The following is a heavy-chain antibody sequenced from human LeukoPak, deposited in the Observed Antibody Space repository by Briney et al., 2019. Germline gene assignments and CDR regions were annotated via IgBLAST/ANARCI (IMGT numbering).Heavy chain of an antibody. D-gene: IGHD3-22*01. CDR1: GGTFSSYA. V-gene: IGHV1-69*01. J-gene: IGHJ6*02. CDR2: IIPIFGTA. Sequence: SVTVSCKASGGTFSSYAISWVRQAPGQGLEWMGGIIPIFGTANYAQKFQGRVTITADESTSTAYMELSSLRSEDTAVYYCARAYYYDSSGYPTLYYYYGMDVWGQGTTVTVSS. CDR3: ARAYYYDSSGYPTLYYYYGMDV.